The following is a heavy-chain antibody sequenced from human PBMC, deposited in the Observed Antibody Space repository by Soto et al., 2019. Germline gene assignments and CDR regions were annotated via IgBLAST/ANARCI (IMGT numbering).Heavy chain of an antibody. V-gene: IGHV4-34*01. CDR2: INHSGST. CDR1: GGSFSGYY. Sequence: QVQLQQWGAGLLKPSETLSLTCAVYGGSFSGYYWSWIRQPPGKGLEWIGEINHSGSTNYNPSLKGRVTISVDTSKNQYSQRLSSVTAADTAVYYCARSPITIFGVVIPQYYYYYYMDVWGKGTTVTVSS. CDR3: ARSPITIFGVVIPQYYYYYYMDV. J-gene: IGHJ6*03. D-gene: IGHD3-3*01.